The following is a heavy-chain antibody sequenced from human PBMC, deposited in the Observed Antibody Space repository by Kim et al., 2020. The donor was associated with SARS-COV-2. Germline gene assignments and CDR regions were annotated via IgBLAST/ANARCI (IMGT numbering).Heavy chain of an antibody. Sequence: SETLSLTCTVSGGSISSYYWSWIRQPPGKGLEWIGYIYYSGSTNYNPSLKSRVTISVDTSKNQFSLKLSSVTAADTAVYYCARGEVVVIGPAPYFDYWGQGTLVTVSS. J-gene: IGHJ4*02. D-gene: IGHD3-22*01. CDR3: ARGEVVVIGPAPYFDY. CDR2: IYYSGST. V-gene: IGHV4-59*01. CDR1: GGSISSYY.